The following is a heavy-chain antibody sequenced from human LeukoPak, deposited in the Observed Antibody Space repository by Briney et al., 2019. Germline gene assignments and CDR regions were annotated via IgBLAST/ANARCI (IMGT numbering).Heavy chain of an antibody. J-gene: IGHJ5*02. CDR3: ARKAKTRDTSGFWSTSEGWFDP. D-gene: IGHD3-3*01. CDR1: GGSISSGDYY. Sequence: PSQTLSLTCTVSGGSISSGDYYCSWIRQHPGKGLEWIGEINHSGSTNYNPSLKSRVTISVDTSKNQFSLKLSSVTAADTAVYYCARKAKTRDTSGFWSTSEGWFDPWGQGTLVTVSS. V-gene: IGHV4-31*03. CDR2: INHSGST.